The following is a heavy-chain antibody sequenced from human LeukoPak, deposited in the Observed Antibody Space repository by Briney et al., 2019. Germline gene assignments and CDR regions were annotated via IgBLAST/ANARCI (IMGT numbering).Heavy chain of an antibody. CDR3: ARSTIFGVVIIPILFDY. CDR1: GGSFSGYY. D-gene: IGHD3-3*01. CDR2: INHSGST. V-gene: IGHV4-34*01. Sequence: SETLSLTCAVYGGSFSGYYWSWIRQPPGKGLEWIGEINHSGSTNYNPSLTSRVTISVDTSKNQFSLKLSSVTAADTAVYYCARSTIFGVVIIPILFDYWGQGTLVTVSS. J-gene: IGHJ4*02.